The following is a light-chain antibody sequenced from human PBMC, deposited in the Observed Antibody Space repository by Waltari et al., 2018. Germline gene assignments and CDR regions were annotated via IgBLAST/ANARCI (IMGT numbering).Light chain of an antibody. V-gene: IGKV3-11*01. Sequence: VLTPSPAPLSLSPGESATLSCRARQSVDDYMAWYQQKPGQSPRLLIYDASNRATGIPIRFSGSGFGTDFTLTISSLEPDDFAHYYCQQRRNWPPTFGQGTKVEIK. J-gene: IGKJ1*01. CDR2: DAS. CDR3: QQRRNWPPT. CDR1: QSVDDY.